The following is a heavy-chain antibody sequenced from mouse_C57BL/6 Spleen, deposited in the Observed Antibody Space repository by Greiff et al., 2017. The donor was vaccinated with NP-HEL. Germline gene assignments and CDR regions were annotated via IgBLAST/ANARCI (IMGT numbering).Heavy chain of an antibody. V-gene: IGHV2-2*01. CDR3: ARTYYYGSSWFAY. D-gene: IGHD1-1*01. J-gene: IGHJ3*01. Sequence: QVQLKESGPGLVQPSQSLSITCTVSGFSLTSYGVHWVRQSPGKGLEWLGVIWSGGSTDYNAAFISRLSISKDNSKSQVFLKMNSLQADDTAIYYCARTYYYGSSWFAYWGQGTLVTVSA. CDR1: GFSLTSYG. CDR2: IWSGGST.